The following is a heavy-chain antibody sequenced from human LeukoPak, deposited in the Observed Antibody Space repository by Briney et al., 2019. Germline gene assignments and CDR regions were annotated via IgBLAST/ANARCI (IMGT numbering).Heavy chain of an antibody. V-gene: IGHV3-7*01. J-gene: IGHJ4*02. Sequence: GGSLRLSCAASGFTFSRYWMSWVRQAPGKGLEWVANINQDGNEEYYVDSVKGRFTISRDNAKNSLYLQMNSLRAEDTALYFCVRDDSSGKHYLEYWGQGTLAAVSS. CDR1: GFTFSRYW. CDR3: VRDDSSGKHYLEY. CDR2: INQDGNEE. D-gene: IGHD3-22*01.